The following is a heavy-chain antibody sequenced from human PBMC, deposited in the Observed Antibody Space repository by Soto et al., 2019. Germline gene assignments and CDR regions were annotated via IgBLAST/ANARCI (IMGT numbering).Heavy chain of an antibody. J-gene: IGHJ6*03. CDR2: INSDGSST. CDR1: GFTFSSYW. Sequence: EVQLVESGGGLVQPGGSLRLSCAASGFTFSSYWMHWVRQAPGKGLVWVSRINSDGSSTSYADSVKGRFTISRDNAKNTLYLQMNSLRAEDTAVYYCAREGIAVAGSGGDYYYYYYMDVWGKGTTVTASS. V-gene: IGHV3-74*01. CDR3: AREGIAVAGSGGDYYYYYYMDV. D-gene: IGHD6-19*01.